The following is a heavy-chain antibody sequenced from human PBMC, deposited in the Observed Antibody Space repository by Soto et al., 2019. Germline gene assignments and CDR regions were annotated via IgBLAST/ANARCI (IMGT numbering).Heavy chain of an antibody. CDR1: GFTFSSHW. D-gene: IGHD2-15*01. CDR2: INSGGSST. V-gene: IGHV3-74*01. J-gene: IGHJ3*02. CDR3: AREYCSGGSCHYDAFDI. Sequence: EVQLVESGGGLVQPGGSLRLSCAASGFTFSSHWMHWIRQAPGKGLVWVSRINSGGSSTSYTDSVKGRFTISRDNAKNTLYLQMNSLRAEDTAIYYCAREYCSGGSCHYDAFDIWGQGTMVTVFS.